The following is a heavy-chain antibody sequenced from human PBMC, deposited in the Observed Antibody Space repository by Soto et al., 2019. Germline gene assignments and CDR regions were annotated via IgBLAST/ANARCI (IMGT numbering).Heavy chain of an antibody. CDR3: ARDRGEGEVGAVAGDI. V-gene: IGHV1-69*08. CDR2: IIPILGIA. J-gene: IGHJ3*02. D-gene: IGHD6-19*01. Sequence: QVQLVQSGAEVKKPGSSVKVSCKASGGTFSSYTISWVRQAPGQGLEWVGRIIPILGIANYAQKFQGRVTITVDKSTSTAYMELSSLRSEDTAVYYCARDRGEGEVGAVAGDIWGQGTMVTVSS. CDR1: GGTFSSYT.